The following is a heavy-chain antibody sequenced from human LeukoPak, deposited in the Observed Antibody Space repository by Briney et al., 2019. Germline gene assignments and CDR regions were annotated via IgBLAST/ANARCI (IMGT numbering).Heavy chain of an antibody. J-gene: IGHJ4*02. V-gene: IGHV3-53*01. Sequence: GGSLRLSCAASGFSFSSYAMSWVRQAPGKGLEWVSVIYSGGSTNYADSVKGRFTISRDNSKNMVYLEMNSLRAEDTAVYYCARGAGSIGTFDYWGQGTLVTVSS. CDR1: GFSFSSYA. D-gene: IGHD1-26*01. CDR3: ARGAGSIGTFDY. CDR2: IYSGGST.